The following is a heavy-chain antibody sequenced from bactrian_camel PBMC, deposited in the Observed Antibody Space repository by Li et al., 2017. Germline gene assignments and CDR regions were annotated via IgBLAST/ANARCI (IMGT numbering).Heavy chain of an antibody. V-gene: IGHV3S55*01. CDR2: IRRYSGTT. CDR3: VDDCYGSRYYLARRTNV. J-gene: IGHJ4*01. Sequence: HVQLVESGGGLVQAGGSLSLSCAVSGWPGGSYCLGWFRQAPGKEREGVAAIRRYSGTTFYTDSVKGRFTISRENDKNAVYLQMNNLNPEDTAMYYCVDDCYGSRYYLARRTNVWGQGTQVTVS. CDR1: GWPGGSYC. D-gene: IGHD6*01.